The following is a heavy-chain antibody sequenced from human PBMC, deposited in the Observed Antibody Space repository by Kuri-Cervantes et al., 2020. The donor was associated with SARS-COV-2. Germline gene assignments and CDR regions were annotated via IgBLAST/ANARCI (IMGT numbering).Heavy chain of an antibody. Sequence: ASVNVSCKASGYTFTGCYMHWVRQAPGQGLEWMGWINPNSGGTNYAQKFQGWVTMTRDTSISTVYMELSRLRSDYTAVYYCARSPPFRRLVVISQGRAFEIWGQGTMVTVSS. D-gene: IGHD3-22*01. V-gene: IGHV1-2*04. CDR1: GYTFTGCY. CDR3: ARSPPFRRLVVISQGRAFEI. CDR2: INPNSGGT. J-gene: IGHJ3*02.